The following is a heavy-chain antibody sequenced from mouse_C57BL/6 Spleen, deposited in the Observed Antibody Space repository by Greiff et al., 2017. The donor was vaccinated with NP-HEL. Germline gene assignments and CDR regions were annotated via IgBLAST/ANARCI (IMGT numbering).Heavy chain of an antibody. CDR3: TRIYYGNYWFAY. Sequence: QVQLQQSGAELERPGASVTLSCKASGYTFTDYEMHWVKQTPVHGLEWIGAIDPETGGTAYNQKFKGKAILTADKSSSTAYMELRSLTSEDSAVYYCTRIYYGNYWFAYWGQGTLVTVSA. CDR2: IDPETGGT. D-gene: IGHD2-1*01. CDR1: GYTFTDYE. J-gene: IGHJ3*01. V-gene: IGHV1-15*01.